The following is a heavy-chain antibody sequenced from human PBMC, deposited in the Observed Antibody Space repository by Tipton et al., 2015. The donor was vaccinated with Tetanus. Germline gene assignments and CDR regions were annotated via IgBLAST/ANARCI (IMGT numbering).Heavy chain of an antibody. CDR1: GGSISDKKYY. V-gene: IGHV4-39*01. CDR3: ARHLYGYWFDP. CDR2: IYFKGDT. Sequence: TLSLTCTVSGGSISDKKYYWGWIRQAPGKGLEWIASIYFKGDTYYSPSLKSRLTIDVDTSQNLFSLKLTPVTTADTAVYYCARHLYGYWFDPWGPGALVTVSS. J-gene: IGHJ5*02. D-gene: IGHD2/OR15-2a*01.